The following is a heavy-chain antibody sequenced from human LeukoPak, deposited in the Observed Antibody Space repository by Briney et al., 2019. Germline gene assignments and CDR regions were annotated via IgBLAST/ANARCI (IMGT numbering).Heavy chain of an antibody. Sequence: PGGSLRLSCAPSGFTFSSDSLNWVRQAPGKGLEWVSSISSSSTYMYYADSMKGRFTISRDNAKNSLYLQMDSLRAEDTAVDYCARVRDSSGWYSDYWGQGTLVTVSS. J-gene: IGHJ4*02. CDR2: ISSSSTYM. CDR3: ARVRDSSGWYSDY. D-gene: IGHD6-19*01. CDR1: GFTFSSDS. V-gene: IGHV3-21*01.